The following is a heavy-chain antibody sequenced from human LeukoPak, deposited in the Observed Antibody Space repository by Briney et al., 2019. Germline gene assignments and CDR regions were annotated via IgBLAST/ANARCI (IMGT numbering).Heavy chain of an antibody. J-gene: IGHJ4*02. V-gene: IGHV4-39*02. CDR2: IYYSGST. D-gene: IGHD3-10*01. CDR1: GGSISSTTYY. CDR3: ARDMIWFGESIHENDY. Sequence: SETLSLTCTVSGGSISSTTYYWGWIRQPPGKGLEWIGYIYYSGSTYYNPSLKSRVTISLDTSKNQFSLKLNSVTAADTAVYYCARDMIWFGESIHENDYWGQGTLVTVSS.